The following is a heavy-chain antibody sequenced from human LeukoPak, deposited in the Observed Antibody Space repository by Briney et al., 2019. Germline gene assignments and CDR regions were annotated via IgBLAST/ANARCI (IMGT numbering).Heavy chain of an antibody. CDR2: IYYSGST. V-gene: IGHV4-39*01. CDR1: GCSISSSSYY. Sequence: SETLSLTCTVSGCSISSSSYYWGRIRQPPGKGLEWIGSIYYSGSTYYNPSLKSRVTISVDTSKNQFSLKLSSVTAADTAVYYCARMGTRYCSSTSCYSVDYWGQGTLVTVSS. CDR3: ARMGTRYCSSTSCYSVDY. J-gene: IGHJ4*02. D-gene: IGHD2-2*01.